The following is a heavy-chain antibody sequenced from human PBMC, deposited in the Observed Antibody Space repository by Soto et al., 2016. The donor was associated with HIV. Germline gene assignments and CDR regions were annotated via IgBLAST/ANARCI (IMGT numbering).Heavy chain of an antibody. CDR2: INRDKTTT. J-gene: IGHJ4*02. CDR3: TRGVRDDYNSAVLFNY. V-gene: IGHV3-74*01. Sequence: EVQLVESGGDLVQPGGSLRLSCAASGFTFSNYWMHWVRQVPGKGLVWVSGINRDKTTTNYADSVKGRFTISERQRQEHFDLEMNSLRDEDTGLYYCTRGVRDDYNSAVLFNYWGQGTLVTVSX. D-gene: IGHD3-10*01. CDR1: GFTFSNYW.